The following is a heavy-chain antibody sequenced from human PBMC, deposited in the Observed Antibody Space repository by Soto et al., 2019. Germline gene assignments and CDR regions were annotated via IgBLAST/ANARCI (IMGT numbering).Heavy chain of an antibody. Sequence: QVQVQESGPGLVRPSQTLSLTCTVSGASINRDPYYWSWIRQHPVKGLEWIGYIYYNGDTDYNPAVKSRVTISLDTSKNQISLKLSSVTDADTAVYYFARDQGVKVLKGSGMDVWGQGTTVIVS. J-gene: IGHJ6*02. CDR1: GASINRDPYY. D-gene: IGHD2-8*02. CDR2: IYYNGDT. CDR3: ARDQGVKVLKGSGMDV. V-gene: IGHV4-31*03.